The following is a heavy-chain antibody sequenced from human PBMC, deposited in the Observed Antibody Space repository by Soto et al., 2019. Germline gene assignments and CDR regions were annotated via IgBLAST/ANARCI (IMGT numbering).Heavy chain of an antibody. CDR1: GYPFNTYY. CDR3: ARGGHIAVVTDSFDS. V-gene: IGHV1-46*02. D-gene: IGHD2-21*02. J-gene: IGHJ4*02. CDR2: IHPSGGGS. Sequence: ASVKVSCRSSGYPFNTYYLHWVRQAPGQGLEWMGMIHPSGGGSTYAQKYLGRVTMTMDSSTSTVFMEMTSLRSADTAVFYCARGGHIAVVTDSFDSWGQGTLVTVSS.